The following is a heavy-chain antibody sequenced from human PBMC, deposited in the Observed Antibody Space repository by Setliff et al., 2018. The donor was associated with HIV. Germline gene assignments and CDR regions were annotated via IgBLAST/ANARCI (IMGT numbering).Heavy chain of an antibody. D-gene: IGHD1-1*01. CDR2: ISGSGGST. J-gene: IGHJ4*02. CDR1: GFIFSSYG. Sequence: PGGSLRLSCAASGFIFSSYGMHWVRQAPGKGLEWVAVISGSGGSTYYADSVKGRITISRDNAKNSLYLQMNSLRVDDTAIYYCARGLSAAGTTCLDFWGPGTLVTVSS. V-gene: IGHV3-48*04. CDR3: ARGLSAAGTTCLDF.